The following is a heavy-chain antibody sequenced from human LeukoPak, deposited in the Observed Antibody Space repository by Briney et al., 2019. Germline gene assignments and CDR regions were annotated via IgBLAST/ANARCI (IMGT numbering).Heavy chain of an antibody. V-gene: IGHV1-69*13. Sequence: SVKVSCKASGGTFSSYANSWVRQAPGQGLEWMGGIIPIFGTANYAQKFQGRVTITADESTSTAYMELSSLRSEDTAVYYCARSPAEDIVEPIDYYGMDVWGQGTTVTVSS. CDR3: ARSPAEDIVEPIDYYGMDV. CDR1: GGTFSSYA. CDR2: IIPIFGTA. J-gene: IGHJ6*02. D-gene: IGHD2-15*01.